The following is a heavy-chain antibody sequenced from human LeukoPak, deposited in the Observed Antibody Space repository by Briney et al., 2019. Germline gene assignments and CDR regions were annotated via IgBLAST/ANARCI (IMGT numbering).Heavy chain of an antibody. CDR2: IYYSGST. Sequence: PSETLSLTCTVSGGSISSSSYYWGWIRQPPGKGLEWIGSIYYSGSTYYNPSLKSRVTISVDTSKNQFSLKLSSVTAADTAVYYCARFPDTSVRYFDYWGQGTLVTVSS. D-gene: IGHD3-16*01. CDR3: ARFPDTSVRYFDY. CDR1: GGSISSSSYY. V-gene: IGHV4-39*01. J-gene: IGHJ4*02.